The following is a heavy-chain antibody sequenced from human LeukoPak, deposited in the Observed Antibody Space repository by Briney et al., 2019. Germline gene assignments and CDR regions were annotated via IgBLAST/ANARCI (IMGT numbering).Heavy chain of an antibody. CDR2: IRSRPNNYAT. V-gene: IGHV3-73*01. Sequence: GGSLRLSCAASGFTFSGSTMHWVRQASGKGLEWVGRIRSRPNNYATAYAASVQGRFTISRDDSQNTAYLQMNSLRAEDTAVYYCATQGEQQPVPHFDYWGQGTLVTVSS. J-gene: IGHJ4*02. D-gene: IGHD6-13*01. CDR3: ATQGEQQPVPHFDY. CDR1: GFTFSGST.